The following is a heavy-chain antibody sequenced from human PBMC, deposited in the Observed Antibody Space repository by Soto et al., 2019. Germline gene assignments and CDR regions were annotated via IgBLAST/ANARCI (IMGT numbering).Heavy chain of an antibody. Sequence: EVQLEESGGDLVQPGGSLRLSCAASGFTLSAYWMTWVRQAPGKGLEWVANINRDGSKKSYLDSVRGRFTISRDNVGNSLYLRMDRVRADASALYGCARDVSPGSTGLHLHAFDIWGQGTMVTFSS. CDR2: INRDGSKK. CDR1: GFTLSAYW. V-gene: IGHV3-7*05. J-gene: IGHJ3*02. CDR3: ARDVSPGSTGLHLHAFDI. D-gene: IGHD3-10*01.